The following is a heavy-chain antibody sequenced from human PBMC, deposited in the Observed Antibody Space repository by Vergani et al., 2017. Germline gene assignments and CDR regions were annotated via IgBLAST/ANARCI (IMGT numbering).Heavy chain of an antibody. D-gene: IGHD3-16*01. CDR3: ANAVIAGNGGVSYFGMDV. J-gene: IGHJ6*02. CDR2: IGYDGSSE. Sequence: LVESGGGLVQPGGSLRLSCAASSFSVSSHYMTWVRQAPGKGLEWVSFIGYDGSSEYYGDSVKGRFTISRDKSQNTVNLQMNSLRTEDTAVYFCANAVIAGNGGVSYFGMDVWGRGTTVTVSS. V-gene: IGHV3-30*02. CDR1: SFSVSSHY.